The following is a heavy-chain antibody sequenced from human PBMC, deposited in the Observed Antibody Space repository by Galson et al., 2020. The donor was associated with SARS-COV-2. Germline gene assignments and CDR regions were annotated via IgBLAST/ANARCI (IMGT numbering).Heavy chain of an antibody. J-gene: IGHJ6*03. CDR3: ARALREVNMMLVVLGYYYYMDV. Sequence: QWVSTQRPTSQTLSLTCAVYGGSFSGYYWSWIRQPPGKGLEWIGEINQSGSTKYNPSLKNRVTISIDTSKNQFSLKLSSVSAADAAVYYCARALREVNMMLVVLGYYYYMDVWGKGTTVTISS. D-gene: IGHD2-15*01. CDR2: INQSGST. CDR1: GGSFSGYY. V-gene: IGHV4-34*01.